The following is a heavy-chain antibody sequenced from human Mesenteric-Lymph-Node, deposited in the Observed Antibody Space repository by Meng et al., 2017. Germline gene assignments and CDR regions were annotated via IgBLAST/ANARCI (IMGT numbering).Heavy chain of an antibody. D-gene: IGHD2/OR15-2a*01. CDR3: ARGFLSFVRVFDY. CDR1: GGSFSGYD. Sequence: QVQLRQWGAGWLKPSETLPLTCAVYGGSFSGYDWSWIRQPPGKGLEWIGEINHSGSTNYNPSLKSRVTISVDTSKNQFSLKLSSVTAADTAVYYCARGFLSFVRVFDYWGQGTLVTVSS. V-gene: IGHV4-34*01. J-gene: IGHJ4*02. CDR2: INHSGST.